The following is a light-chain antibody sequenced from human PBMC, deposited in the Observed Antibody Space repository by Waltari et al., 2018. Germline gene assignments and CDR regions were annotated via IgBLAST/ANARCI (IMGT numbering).Light chain of an antibody. J-gene: IGKJ2*01. Sequence: DIQMTQSPSTLSAFVGDRVTITCRASQSISGWLAWYQQKPGKAPNLLIFKASTLESGVPSRFSGSGSGTDFTLTINNLQAEDVAVYYCQQYYGIPYTFGQGTKLEIK. CDR3: QQYYGIPYT. CDR2: KAS. V-gene: IGKV1-5*03. CDR1: QSISGW.